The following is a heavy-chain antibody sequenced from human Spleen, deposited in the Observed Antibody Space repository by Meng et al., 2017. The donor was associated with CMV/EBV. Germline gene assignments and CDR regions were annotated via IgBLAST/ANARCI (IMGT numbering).Heavy chain of an antibody. D-gene: IGHD6-13*01. Sequence: ASVKVSCKTSGYTFTAYYIHWVRQAPGQGLEWMGWMNPNSGNTGYAQKFQGRVTMTRNTSISTAYMELSSLRSEDTAVYYCARDKRAADYYYYGMDVWGQGTTVTVSS. CDR3: ARDKRAADYYYYGMDV. V-gene: IGHV1-8*02. CDR1: GYTFTAYY. J-gene: IGHJ6*02. CDR2: MNPNSGNT.